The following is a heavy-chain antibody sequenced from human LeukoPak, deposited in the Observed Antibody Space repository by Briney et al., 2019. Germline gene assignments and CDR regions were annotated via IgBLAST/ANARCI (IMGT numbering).Heavy chain of an antibody. CDR1: GGSISSYY. Sequence: SETLSLTCTVSGGSISSYYWSWIRQPPGKGLEWIGYIYYSGSINYNPSLKSRVTISVDTSKNQFSLKLSSVTAADTAVYYCARVDGGEGWFDPWGQGTLVTVSS. V-gene: IGHV4-59*01. CDR2: IYYSGSI. CDR3: ARVDGGEGWFDP. J-gene: IGHJ5*02. D-gene: IGHD4-17*01.